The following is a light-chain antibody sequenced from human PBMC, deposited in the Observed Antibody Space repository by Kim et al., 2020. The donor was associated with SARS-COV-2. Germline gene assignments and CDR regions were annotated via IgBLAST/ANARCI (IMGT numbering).Light chain of an antibody. V-gene: IGLV1-40*01. CDR1: TSNIGAGYD. CDR3: QSYDRSLSGSV. CDR2: DNS. J-gene: IGLJ3*02. Sequence: QSVLTQPPSVSGAPGQRVTISCTGSTSNIGAGYDVHWYQELPGTAPKLLIYDNSNRPSGVPDRFSGSKSGTSASLAITGLQAEDEADYYCQSYDRSLSGSVFGGVTKLTVL.